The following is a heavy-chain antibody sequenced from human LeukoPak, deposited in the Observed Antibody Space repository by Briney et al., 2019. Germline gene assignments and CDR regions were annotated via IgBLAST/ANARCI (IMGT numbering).Heavy chain of an antibody. D-gene: IGHD3-10*01. J-gene: IGHJ3*02. CDR2: IYQSGSS. CDR1: GDSINSGYYY. Sequence: PSETLSLTCSVSGDSINSGYYYWSWIRQPPGKGLEWIGYIYQSGSSYYNPSLKSRVTISVDRSKNQFSLEVDFVTAADTAVYYCARVGASFVTIEGAFDIWGQGTMVTVSS. CDR3: ARVGASFVTIEGAFDI. V-gene: IGHV4-30-2*01.